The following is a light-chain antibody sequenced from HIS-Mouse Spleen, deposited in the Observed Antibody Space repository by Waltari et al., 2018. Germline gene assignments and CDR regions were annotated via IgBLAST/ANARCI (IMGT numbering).Light chain of an antibody. J-gene: IGLJ2*01. CDR1: KLEHKY. Sequence: SSELTQPPSGSVSPGQTACITCPRDKLEHKYACWYQQTPGQSPVLVIYQDSKRPSGIPERFSGSNSGNTATLTISGTQAMDEADYYCQAWDSSTVVFGGGTKLTVL. CDR3: QAWDSSTVV. V-gene: IGLV3-1*01. CDR2: QDS.